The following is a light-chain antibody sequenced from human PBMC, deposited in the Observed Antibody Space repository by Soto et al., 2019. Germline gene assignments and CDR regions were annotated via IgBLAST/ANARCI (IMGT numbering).Light chain of an antibody. CDR3: QQSYSTPWWT. V-gene: IGKV1-39*01. J-gene: IGKJ1*01. Sequence: DIQMTQSPSSLSASVGDRVTITCRASQSISSYLNWYQQKPGKAPKLLIYAASSLQSGVPSRCSGSGSGTDFTLTISSLQPEDFATCHCQQSYSTPWWTFGQGTKVEIK. CDR1: QSISSY. CDR2: AAS.